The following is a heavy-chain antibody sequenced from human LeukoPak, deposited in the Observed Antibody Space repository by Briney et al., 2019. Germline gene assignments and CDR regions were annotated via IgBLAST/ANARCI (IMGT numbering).Heavy chain of an antibody. CDR1: AYTFTNYG. Sequence: VASVKVSCKASAYTFTNYGISWVRQAPGQGLEWMGWIRAYNGNTNYERKVQGRVTMTTDTSTSTAYMELRSLTSDDTAVYYCARASAHWSDYWGQGTLVTVSS. CDR3: ARASAHWSDY. D-gene: IGHD2-8*02. CDR2: IRAYNGNT. J-gene: IGHJ4*02. V-gene: IGHV1-18*01.